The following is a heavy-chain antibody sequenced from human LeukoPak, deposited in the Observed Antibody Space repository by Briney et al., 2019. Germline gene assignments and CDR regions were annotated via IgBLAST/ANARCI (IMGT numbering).Heavy chain of an antibody. J-gene: IGHJ4*02. CDR1: GFTFSSYG. V-gene: IGHV3-30*02. CDR3: ANQREDDTQLDFGVVIDY. Sequence: PGGSLRLSCAASGFTFSSYGMHWVRQAPGKGLEWVAFIRYDGSNKYYADSVKGRFTISRDNSKNTLYLQMNSLRAEDTAVYYCANQREDDTQLDFGVVIDYWGQGTLVTVSS. CDR2: IRYDGSNK. D-gene: IGHD3-3*01.